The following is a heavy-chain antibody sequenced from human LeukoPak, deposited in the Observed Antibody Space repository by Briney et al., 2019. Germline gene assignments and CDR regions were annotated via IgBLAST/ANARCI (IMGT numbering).Heavy chain of an antibody. CDR3: ARGHYGMDV. J-gene: IGHJ6*02. CDR1: GFTFSSYA. Sequence: PGGSLRLSCAASGFTFSSYAMSWVRQAPGKGLGWVSIIYSGGNTFHADSVKARFSISRDESRDTVYLQMNSLRAEDTAVYYCARGHYGMDVWGQGTTVTVSS. CDR2: IYSGGNT. V-gene: IGHV3-66*01.